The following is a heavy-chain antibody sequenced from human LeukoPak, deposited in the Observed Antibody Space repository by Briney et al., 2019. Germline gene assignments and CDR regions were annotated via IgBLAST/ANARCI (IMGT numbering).Heavy chain of an antibody. D-gene: IGHD3-22*01. V-gene: IGHV1-69*05. Sequence: SVKVSCKASGGTFSSYAISWVRQAPGQGLEWMGRIIPIFGTANYAQKFQGRVTITTDESTSTAYMELSSLRSEDTAVYYCARRAYYYDSSGYHHNWFDPWGQGTPVTVSS. J-gene: IGHJ5*02. CDR2: IIPIFGTA. CDR3: ARRAYYYDSSGYHHNWFDP. CDR1: GGTFSSYA.